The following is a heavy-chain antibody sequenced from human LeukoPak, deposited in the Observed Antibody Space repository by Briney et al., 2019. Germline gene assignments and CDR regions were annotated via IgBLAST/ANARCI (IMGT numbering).Heavy chain of an antibody. D-gene: IGHD3-22*01. CDR3: TRDPRPSYDSSGYYYPGDY. V-gene: IGHV1-46*01. J-gene: IGHJ4*02. Sequence: ASVKVSCKASGYTFTCYYMHWVRQAPGQGLEWMAIINPSGGRISYAQKFQGRVTMTRDTSTSTVYMELSSLRSEDTAVYYCTRDPRPSYDSSGYYYPGDYWGQGTLVTVSS. CDR1: GYTFTCYY. CDR2: INPSGGRI.